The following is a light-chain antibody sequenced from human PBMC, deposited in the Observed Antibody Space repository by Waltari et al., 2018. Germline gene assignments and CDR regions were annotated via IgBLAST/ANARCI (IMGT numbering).Light chain of an antibody. V-gene: IGLV2-14*01. CDR2: EVS. CDR3: SSYTTSSTLYV. Sequence: QSALTQPASVSGSPGQSITISCTGTSSDVGGYNTVSWYQQHPGKAPKLMIYEVSNRPSGVSNRFSGSKSGNTASLTISGLQAEDGADYYCSSYTTSSTLYVFGTGTKVTVL. J-gene: IGLJ1*01. CDR1: SSDVGGYNT.